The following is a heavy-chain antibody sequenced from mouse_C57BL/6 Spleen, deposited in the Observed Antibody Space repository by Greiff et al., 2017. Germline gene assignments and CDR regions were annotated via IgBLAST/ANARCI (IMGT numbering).Heavy chain of an antibody. Sequence: VQLQQSGPELVKPGASVKISCKASGYSFTGYYMNWVKQSPEKSLEWIGEINPSTGGTTYNQKFKAKATLTVDKSSSTAYMQLKSLTSEDSAVYYCARSALLGDYWGKGTTLTVSS. CDR3: ARSALLGDY. D-gene: IGHD2-1*01. V-gene: IGHV1-42*01. J-gene: IGHJ2*01. CDR1: GYSFTGYY. CDR2: INPSTGGT.